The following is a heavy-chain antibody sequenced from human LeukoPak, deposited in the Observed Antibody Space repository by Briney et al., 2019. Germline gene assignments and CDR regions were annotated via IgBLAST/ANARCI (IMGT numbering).Heavy chain of an antibody. D-gene: IGHD5-18*01. J-gene: IGHJ4*02. CDR3: ARQGIQLWLPFDY. CDR1: GGSISSGDYY. Sequence: PSETLSLTCTVSGGSISSGDYYWSWIRQPPGKGLEWIGYIYYSGSSYYIPSLKSRVTMSVDTSKNQFSLRLSSVTAADTAVYYCARQGIQLWLPFDYWGQGTLVTVSS. V-gene: IGHV4-30-4*01. CDR2: IYYSGSS.